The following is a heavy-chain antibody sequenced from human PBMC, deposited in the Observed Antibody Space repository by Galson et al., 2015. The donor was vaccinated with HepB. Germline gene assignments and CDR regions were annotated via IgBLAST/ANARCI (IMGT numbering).Heavy chain of an antibody. Sequence: TLSLTCTVSGGSISSYYWSWIRQPPGKGLEWIGYIYYSGSTNYNPSLKSRVTISVDTSKNQFSLKLSSVTAADTVVYYCGVGIDEGPDYWGQGTLVTVSS. J-gene: IGHJ4*02. CDR2: IYYSGST. D-gene: IGHD1-14*01. CDR1: GGSISSYY. V-gene: IGHV4-59*01. CDR3: GVGIDEGPDY.